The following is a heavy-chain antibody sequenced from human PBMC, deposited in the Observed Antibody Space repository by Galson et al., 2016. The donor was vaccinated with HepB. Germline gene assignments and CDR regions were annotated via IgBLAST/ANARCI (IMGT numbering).Heavy chain of an antibody. CDR3: ARELSAVADY. D-gene: IGHD6-19*01. V-gene: IGHV3-30-3*01. CDR2: ISFDENNK. CDR1: GLTFSSYN. Sequence: SLRLSCAASGLTFSSYNMHWVRQAPGKGLEWVAIISFDENNKYYADSVKDRFTISRDNSRYTLYLQMDSLRPEDTALYYCARELSAVADYWGQGTLVTVSS. J-gene: IGHJ4*02.